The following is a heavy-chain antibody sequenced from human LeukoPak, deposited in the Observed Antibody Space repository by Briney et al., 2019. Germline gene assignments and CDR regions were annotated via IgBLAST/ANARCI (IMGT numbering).Heavy chain of an antibody. CDR1: GYSSTSYW. Sequence: GESLKISCKGSGYSSTSYWIGWVRQMPGKGLEWMGIIYPGDSDTRYSPSFQGQVTISADKSISTAYLQWSSLKASDTAMYYCARQVLSSSGWYEPIYYFDYWGQGTLVTVSS. CDR2: IYPGDSDT. V-gene: IGHV5-51*01. J-gene: IGHJ4*02. D-gene: IGHD6-19*01. CDR3: ARQVLSSSGWYEPIYYFDY.